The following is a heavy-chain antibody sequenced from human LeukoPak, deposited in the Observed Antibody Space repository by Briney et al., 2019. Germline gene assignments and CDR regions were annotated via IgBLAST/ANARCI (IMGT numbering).Heavy chain of an antibody. CDR2: IYYSGST. Sequence: SETLSLTCTVSGGSISSYYWSWIRQPPGKGLEWIGYIYYSGSTNYNPSLKSRVTISVDTSKNQFSLKLSSVTAADTAVYYCARHVGKRVDAFDIWGQGTMVTVSS. D-gene: IGHD4-23*01. J-gene: IGHJ3*02. V-gene: IGHV4-59*08. CDR1: GGSISSYY. CDR3: ARHVGKRVDAFDI.